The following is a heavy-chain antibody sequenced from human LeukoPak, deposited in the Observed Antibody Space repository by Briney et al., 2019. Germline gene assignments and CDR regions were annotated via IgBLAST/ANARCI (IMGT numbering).Heavy chain of an antibody. V-gene: IGHV3-23*01. D-gene: IGHD1-1*01. Sequence: SGGSMRLSCAASGFTFSSYAMSWVRQAPGKGLEWVSAISGSATSTSYADSVKGRFTISRDNSKNTLYLQMNSLRAEDTAIYYCAKNVESDYWGQGTLVTVSS. CDR2: ISGSATST. CDR1: GFTFSSYA. CDR3: AKNVESDY. J-gene: IGHJ4*02.